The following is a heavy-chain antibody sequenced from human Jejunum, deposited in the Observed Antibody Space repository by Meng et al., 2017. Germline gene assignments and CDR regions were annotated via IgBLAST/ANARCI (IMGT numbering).Heavy chain of an antibody. CDR3: AHRRISCSPWDGGDFDY. CDR1: GFSLITSGVG. J-gene: IGHJ4*02. CDR2: IYWDNDK. V-gene: IGHV2-5*02. D-gene: IGHD2-15*01. Sequence: QITLKESGPSRVKPTQTLARTCTFSGFSLITSGVGVGWIRQSTGKALEWLAVIYWDNDKRYSPSLKNRLTIDKDTSKNEVVLTMTNMDPVDTATYYCAHRRISCSPWDGGDFDYWGQGTLVTVSS.